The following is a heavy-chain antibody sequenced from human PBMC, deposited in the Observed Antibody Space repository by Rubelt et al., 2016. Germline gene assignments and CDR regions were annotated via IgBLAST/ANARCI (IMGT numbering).Heavy chain of an antibody. Sequence: QVQLVQSGAEVKKPGASVKVSCKASGYTFTSYGLSWGRQAPGQGLEWMGWIRAYDGNTNYAQKLQGRVTMTTDTSTSTAYMELRSLRSDDTAVYFCARDQLALYAFDIWGQGTMVTVSS. CDR1: GYTFTSYG. D-gene: IGHD1-1*01. CDR2: IRAYDGNT. J-gene: IGHJ3*02. V-gene: IGHV1-18*01. CDR3: ARDQLALYAFDI.